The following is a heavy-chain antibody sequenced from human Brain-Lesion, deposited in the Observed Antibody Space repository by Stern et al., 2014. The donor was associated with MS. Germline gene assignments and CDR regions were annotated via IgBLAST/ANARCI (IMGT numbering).Heavy chain of an antibody. V-gene: IGHV1-45*02. CDR3: AEGGSYGFVY. CDR2: ITPFTGNT. CDR1: GNTFTNRY. J-gene: IGHJ4*02. Sequence: QLVDSGAEVKKTGSSVKVSCQASGNTFTNRYLHWVRQAPGQALEWMGWITPFTGNTNYAQNFQDRVTITMDRSMSTAYMDLSSLRSDDTAIYFCAEGGSYGFVYWGQGTLVTVSS. D-gene: IGHD4-17*01.